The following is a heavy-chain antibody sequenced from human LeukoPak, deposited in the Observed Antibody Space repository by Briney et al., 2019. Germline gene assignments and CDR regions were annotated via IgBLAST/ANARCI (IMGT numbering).Heavy chain of an antibody. CDR1: GFTFSSYA. CDR2: ISGSDGST. Sequence: GGSLRLSCAASGFTFSSYAVSWVRQAPGKGLEWVSAISGSDGSTYYADSVKGRFTISRDNSKNTLYLQMNSLRAEDTAVYYCAKDVSGYYYTGAFDIWGQGTMVTVSS. CDR3: AKDVSGYYYTGAFDI. D-gene: IGHD3-22*01. J-gene: IGHJ3*02. V-gene: IGHV3-23*01.